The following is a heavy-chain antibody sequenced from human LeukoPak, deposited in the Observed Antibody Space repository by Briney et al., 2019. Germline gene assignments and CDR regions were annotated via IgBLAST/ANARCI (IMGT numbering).Heavy chain of an antibody. Sequence: PGGSLRLSCAASGFTFSSYGMHWVRQAPGKGPEWVAFIQYDGSNKYYADSVKGRFTISRDNSKNTLYLQMNSLRAEDTAVYYCARANRDTAMVPPDYWGQGTLVTVSS. CDR3: ARANRDTAMVPPDY. D-gene: IGHD5-18*01. J-gene: IGHJ4*02. CDR1: GFTFSSYG. CDR2: IQYDGSNK. V-gene: IGHV3-30*02.